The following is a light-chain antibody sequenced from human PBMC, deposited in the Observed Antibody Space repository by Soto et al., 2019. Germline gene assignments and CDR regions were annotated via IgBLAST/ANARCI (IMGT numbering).Light chain of an antibody. CDR1: SSDVGGYNY. J-gene: IGLJ1*01. Sequence: QSALTQPPSASGSPGQSVTISCTGTSSDVGGYNYVSWYQHHPGKAPKLIIYEVYKRPSGVPDRFSGSKSGNTAALTVPGLQAEDEADYYCSSYVGTNSYVFVTGTKVTVL. V-gene: IGLV2-8*01. CDR2: EVY. CDR3: SSYVGTNSYV.